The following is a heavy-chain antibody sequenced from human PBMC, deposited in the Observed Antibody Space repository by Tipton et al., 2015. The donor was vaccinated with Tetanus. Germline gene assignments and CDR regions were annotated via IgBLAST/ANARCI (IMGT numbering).Heavy chain of an antibody. CDR1: GFTVSSNY. Sequence: SLRLSCAASGFTVSSNYMSWVRQAPGKGLEWVSVIYSGGSTYYADSVKGRFTISRDNSKNTLYLQMNSLRAEDTAVYYCARDHAGGFLEWLSPSDYYYGMDVWGQGTTVTVSS. CDR3: ARDHAGGFLEWLSPSDYYYGMDV. CDR2: IYSGGST. J-gene: IGHJ6*02. D-gene: IGHD3-3*01. V-gene: IGHV3-66*01.